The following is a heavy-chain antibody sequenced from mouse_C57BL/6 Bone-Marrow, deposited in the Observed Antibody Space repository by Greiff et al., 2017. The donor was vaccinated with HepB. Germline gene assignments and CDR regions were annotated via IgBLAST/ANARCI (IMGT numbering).Heavy chain of an antibody. V-gene: IGHV1-76*01. CDR2: IYPGSGNT. J-gene: IGHJ1*03. D-gene: IGHD1-1*01. CDR3: ARSWLPTVVANWYFDV. CDR1: GYTFTDYY. Sequence: VKLMESGAELVRPGASVKLSCKASGYTFTDYYINWVKQRPGQGLEWIARIYPGSGNTYYNEKFKGKATLTAEKSSSTAYMQLSSLTSEDSAVYFCARSWLPTVVANWYFDVWGTGTTVTVSS.